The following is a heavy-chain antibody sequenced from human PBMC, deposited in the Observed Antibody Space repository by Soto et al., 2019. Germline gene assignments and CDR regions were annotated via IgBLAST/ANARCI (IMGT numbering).Heavy chain of an antibody. J-gene: IGHJ4*02. V-gene: IGHV3-9*01. Sequence: EVQLVESGGGLVQPGRSLRLSCAASGFTFDDYAMHWVRQAPGKGLVWVSGISWNSGSIGYADSVKGRFTISRDNAKNSLYLQMNSLRAEDTALYYCAKDTTVTFYWGQGTLVTVSS. D-gene: IGHD4-17*01. CDR2: ISWNSGSI. CDR1: GFTFDDYA. CDR3: AKDTTVTFY.